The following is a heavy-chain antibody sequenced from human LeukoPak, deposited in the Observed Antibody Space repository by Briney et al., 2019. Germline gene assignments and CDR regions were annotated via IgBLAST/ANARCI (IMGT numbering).Heavy chain of an antibody. CDR3: AKITGISLVRGVPDY. D-gene: IGHD3-10*01. V-gene: IGHV3-53*01. J-gene: IGHJ4*02. Sequence: GGSLSLSCAASGVTVSSNYMSWVRQAPGKGLEWVSVIYSGGSTYYADSVKGRFTISRDNSKNTLYLQMNSLRAEDTAVYYCAKITGISLVRGVPDYWGQGTLVTVSS. CDR2: IYSGGST. CDR1: GVTVSSNY.